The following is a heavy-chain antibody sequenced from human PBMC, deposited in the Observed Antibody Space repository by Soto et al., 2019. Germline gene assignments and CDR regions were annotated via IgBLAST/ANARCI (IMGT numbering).Heavy chain of an antibody. V-gene: IGHV4-34*01. CDR1: GGSFSGYY. Sequence: QVQLQQWGAGPLRPLETLSLTCGVSGGSFSGYYWAWICQSPGKGLEWIGEINDRGSINYNTSLKSRVSISVDTSKNHYSLNLRSVTAADTAVYYCARESHDILTGPPWVWYFDLWGRGTLVTVSS. CDR2: INDRGSI. J-gene: IGHJ2*01. CDR3: ARESHDILTGPPWVWYFDL. D-gene: IGHD3-9*01.